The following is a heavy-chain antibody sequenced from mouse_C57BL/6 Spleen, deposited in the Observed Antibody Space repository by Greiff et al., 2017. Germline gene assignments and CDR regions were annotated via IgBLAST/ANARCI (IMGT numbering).Heavy chain of an antibody. CDR2: INPYNGDT. V-gene: IGHV1-20*01. CDR3: ARRGGYSNYEAWFAY. Sequence: DVKLVESGPELVKPGDSVKISCKASGYSFTGYFMNWVMQSHGKSLEWIGRINPYNGDTFYNQKFKGKATLTVDKSSSTAHMELRSLTSEDSAVYYCARRGGYSNYEAWFAYWGQGTLVTVSA. D-gene: IGHD2-5*01. J-gene: IGHJ3*01. CDR1: GYSFTGYF.